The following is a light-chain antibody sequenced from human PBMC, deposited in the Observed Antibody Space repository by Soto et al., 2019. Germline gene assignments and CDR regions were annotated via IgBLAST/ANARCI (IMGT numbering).Light chain of an antibody. Sequence: DIQMTQSPSSVSASVGARVTITCRASQGVSTWLAWYQQKPGKAPNLLIYTASSLQSGVPSRFRGSGSGTDFTLTINGLQPEDFATYYCQQAASFTITFGQGTRLEIK. CDR3: QQAASFTIT. V-gene: IGKV1-12*01. CDR1: QGVSTW. J-gene: IGKJ5*01. CDR2: TAS.